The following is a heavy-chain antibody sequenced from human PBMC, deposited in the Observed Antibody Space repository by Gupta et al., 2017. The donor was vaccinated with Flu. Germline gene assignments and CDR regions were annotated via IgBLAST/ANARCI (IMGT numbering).Heavy chain of an antibody. D-gene: IGHD2-2*01. CDR1: GYTFTTYW. J-gene: IGHJ3*02. CDR3: ARPGYASSSFLI. CDR2: LYPGDSST. V-gene: IGHV5-51*03. Sequence: EVQLVQSGAEVKKPGESLKISCRVSGYTFTTYWIAWVRQMPGKGLEWMGILYPGDSSTIYSPSFQGQVTMSADKSISTAYLQLSSLRSSDTATYYCARPGYASSSFLIWGQGTTVTVSS.